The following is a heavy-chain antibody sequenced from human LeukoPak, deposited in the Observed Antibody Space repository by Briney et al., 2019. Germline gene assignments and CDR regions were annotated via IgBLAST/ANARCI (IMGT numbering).Heavy chain of an antibody. D-gene: IGHD3-22*01. V-gene: IGHV3-23*01. Sequence: PGGSLRLSCAASGFTFNNYAMSWVRQAPGKGLEWVSAISGSGGSTYYADSVKGRFTISRDNSKDMLSLQMNSLRAEDTALYYCAKGRGYYYDTSGYCLDYWGQGTLVTVSS. CDR3: AKGRGYYYDTSGYCLDY. J-gene: IGHJ4*02. CDR1: GFTFNNYA. CDR2: ISGSGGST.